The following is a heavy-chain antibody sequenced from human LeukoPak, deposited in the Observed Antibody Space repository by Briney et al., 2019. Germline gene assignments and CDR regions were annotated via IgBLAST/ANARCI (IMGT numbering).Heavy chain of an antibody. Sequence: GGSLRLSCAASGFTFSNYWMHWVRQAPGKGLVWVSRINSDGSSTSYADSVKGRFTISRDNAKNTLFLQMNSLRAEDTAVYYCARAPIWFGELFPSYWGQGTLVTVSS. CDR1: GFTFSNYW. D-gene: IGHD3-10*01. CDR3: ARAPIWFGELFPSY. J-gene: IGHJ4*02. CDR2: INSDGSST. V-gene: IGHV3-74*01.